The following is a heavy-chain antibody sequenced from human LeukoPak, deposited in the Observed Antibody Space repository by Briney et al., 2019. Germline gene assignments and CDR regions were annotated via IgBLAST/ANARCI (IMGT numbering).Heavy chain of an antibody. CDR1: GFTFSSYW. Sequence: GGSLRLSCAASGFTFSSYWMSWVRQAPGKGLEWVSNIKQDGSEKYYVDSVKGRFTISRDNAKNTLYLQMNSLRAEDMAVYYCAREVYYYDSSFDYWGQGTLVSVSS. V-gene: IGHV3-7*01. CDR2: IKQDGSEK. D-gene: IGHD3-22*01. J-gene: IGHJ4*02. CDR3: AREVYYYDSSFDY.